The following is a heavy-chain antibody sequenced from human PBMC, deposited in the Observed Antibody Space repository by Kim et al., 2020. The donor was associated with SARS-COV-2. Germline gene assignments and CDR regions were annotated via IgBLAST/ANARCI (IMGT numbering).Heavy chain of an antibody. CDR1: GFTFSSYG. Sequence: GGSLRLSCAASGFTFSSYGMHWVRQAPGKGLEWVAVIWYDGSNKYYADSVKGRFTISRDNSKNTLYLQMNSLRAEDTAVYYCARDRKWFGELSYYYGMDVWGQGTTVTVSS. CDR2: IWYDGSNK. D-gene: IGHD3-10*01. V-gene: IGHV3-33*01. CDR3: ARDRKWFGELSYYYGMDV. J-gene: IGHJ6*02.